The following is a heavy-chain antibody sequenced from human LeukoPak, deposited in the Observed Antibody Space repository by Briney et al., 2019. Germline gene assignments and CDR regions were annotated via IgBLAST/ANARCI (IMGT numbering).Heavy chain of an antibody. V-gene: IGHV1-18*04. CDR2: ISAYNGNT. D-gene: IGHD3-10*01. Sequence: GASVKVSCKASGYTFTSYGISWVRQAPGQGLEWMGWISAYNGNTNYAQKLQGRVTMTTDTSTSTAYMELRSLRSDGTAVYYCARDLLLWFGELPTFGYWGQGTLVTVSS. CDR1: GYTFTSYG. J-gene: IGHJ4*02. CDR3: ARDLLLWFGELPTFGY.